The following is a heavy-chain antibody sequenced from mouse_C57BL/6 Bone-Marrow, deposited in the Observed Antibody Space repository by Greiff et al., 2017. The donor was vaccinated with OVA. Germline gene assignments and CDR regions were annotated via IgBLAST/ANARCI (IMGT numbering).Heavy chain of an antibody. D-gene: IGHD1-1*01. CDR2: IYPRSGNT. CDR1: GYTFTSYG. J-gene: IGHJ2*01. CDR3: ARGGYYELFDY. V-gene: IGHV1-81*01. Sequence: VQLQQSGAELARPGASVKLSCKASGYTFTSYGISWVKQRTGQGLEWIGAIYPRSGNTYYNEKFKGKATLTADNSSSTAYMELRSLTSEDSAVYFCARGGYYELFDYWGQGTTLTVSS.